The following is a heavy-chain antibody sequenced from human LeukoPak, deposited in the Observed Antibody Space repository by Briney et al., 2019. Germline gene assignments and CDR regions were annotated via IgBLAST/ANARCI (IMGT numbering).Heavy chain of an antibody. V-gene: IGHV3-21*06. Sequence: GGSLRLSCAASGFTFSTYSMNWVRQAPGKGLEWVSSISSNSYYIFYADSVKGRFTISRDNAKNSLYLQMNSLRAEDTAVYYCARVGEYSYGNDAFDIWGQGTMVTVSS. J-gene: IGHJ3*02. CDR1: GFTFSTYS. CDR3: ARVGEYSYGNDAFDI. D-gene: IGHD5-18*01. CDR2: ISSNSYYI.